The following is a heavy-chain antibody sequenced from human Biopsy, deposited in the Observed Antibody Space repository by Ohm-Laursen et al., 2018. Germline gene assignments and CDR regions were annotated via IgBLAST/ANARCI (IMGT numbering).Heavy chain of an antibody. Sequence: SLRLSCSASRFTFSTYGMHWVRQAPGKGLEWVAVISFHGSDKRYADSVKGRFTISRDNSKNTLYLQMNSLRAEDTAVFYCVKDRGAAGADYYYGMDVWGQGTTVTVSS. CDR2: ISFHGSDK. J-gene: IGHJ6*01. V-gene: IGHV3-30*18. CDR3: VKDRGAAGADYYYGMDV. CDR1: RFTFSTYG. D-gene: IGHD3-10*01.